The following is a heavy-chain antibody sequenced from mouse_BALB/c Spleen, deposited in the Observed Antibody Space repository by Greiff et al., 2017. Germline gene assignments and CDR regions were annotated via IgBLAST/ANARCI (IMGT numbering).Heavy chain of an antibody. D-gene: IGHD2-3*01. J-gene: IGHJ4*01. CDR2: IYPGNVNT. V-gene: IGHV1S56*01. CDR3: ARGGTIYDGYYDAMDY. Sequence: VQLQQSGPELVKPGASVRISCKASGYTFTSYYIPWVRQRPGKGLEWIGWIYPGNVNTKYNEKFKGKATLTADKSSSTAYMQLSSLTSEDSAVYFCARGGTIYDGYYDAMDYWGQGTSVTVSS. CDR1: GYTFTSYY.